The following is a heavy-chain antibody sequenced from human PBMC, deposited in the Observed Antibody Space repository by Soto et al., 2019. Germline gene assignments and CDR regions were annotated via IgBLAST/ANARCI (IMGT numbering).Heavy chain of an antibody. D-gene: IGHD6-19*01. J-gene: IGHJ4*02. V-gene: IGHV1-3*01. Sequence: QVQLLQSGAEVKKPGASVKVSCKASGYTFADYAIHWVRLAPGQSLEWMGWINGGDGGTKYSQNFQDRVTFTRDTSATTAYMELNSHSSEDTAVYYCAQSSGWYALHYWGQGTLVTVSS. CDR1: GYTFADYA. CDR2: INGGDGGT. CDR3: AQSSGWYALHY.